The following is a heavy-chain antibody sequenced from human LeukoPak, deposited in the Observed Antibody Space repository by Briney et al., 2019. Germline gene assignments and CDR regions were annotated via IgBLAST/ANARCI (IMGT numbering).Heavy chain of an antibody. Sequence: GRSLRLSCVASGXPIADFAVHWVRQAPGKGLEWVSLISGDGVSTFYADSVKGRFSISRDNSKNSLYLEMNSLRTEDAAMYYCAKESGKFDYWGQGTLVAVSS. CDR3: AKESGKFDY. CDR2: ISGDGVST. J-gene: IGHJ4*02. CDR1: GXPIADFA. V-gene: IGHV3-43*02.